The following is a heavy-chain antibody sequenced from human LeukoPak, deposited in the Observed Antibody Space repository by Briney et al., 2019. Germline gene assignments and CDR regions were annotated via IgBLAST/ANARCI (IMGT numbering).Heavy chain of an antibody. CDR1: GFTFSSYA. J-gene: IGHJ6*02. Sequence: GGSLRLSCAASGFTFSSYAMHWVRQAPGKGLEWVAVISYDGSNKYYADSVKGRFTISRDNAKNSLYLQMNSLRAEDTALYYCAKDTGYSSGWYGSEHGMDVWGQGTTVTVSS. CDR3: AKDTGYSSGWYGSEHGMDV. D-gene: IGHD6-19*01. V-gene: IGHV3-30-3*01. CDR2: ISYDGSNK.